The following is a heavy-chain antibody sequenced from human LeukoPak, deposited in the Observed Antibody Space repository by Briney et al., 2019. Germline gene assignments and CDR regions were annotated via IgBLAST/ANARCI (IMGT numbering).Heavy chain of an antibody. Sequence: GGSLRPSCAASGFTFSNYAMSWVRQAPGKGLEWVSGISGSGGSTYYADSVKSRFTISRDNSKSTLSLQMNSLRAEDTAVYYCAKDLRYSSSSGCLDYWGQGTLVTVSS. CDR1: GFTFSNYA. V-gene: IGHV3-23*01. CDR3: AKDLRYSSSSGCLDY. D-gene: IGHD6-6*01. CDR2: ISGSGGST. J-gene: IGHJ4*02.